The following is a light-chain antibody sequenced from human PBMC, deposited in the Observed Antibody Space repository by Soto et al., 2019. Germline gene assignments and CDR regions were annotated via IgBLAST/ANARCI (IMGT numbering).Light chain of an antibody. J-gene: IGLJ1*01. CDR2: EVS. V-gene: IGLV2-8*01. CDR3: SSYAGSNNV. Sequence: QSVRTQPRSASVSPAQAVTISSTGTNSDVGGYNYVSWYQQHPGKAPKLMIYEVSKRPSGVPDRFSGSKSGNTASLIVSGLQAEDEADYYCSSYAGSNNVFGTVTKVTVL. CDR1: NSDVGGYNY.